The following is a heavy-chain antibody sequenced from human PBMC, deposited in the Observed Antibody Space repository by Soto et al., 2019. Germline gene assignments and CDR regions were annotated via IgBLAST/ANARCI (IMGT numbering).Heavy chain of an antibody. CDR1: GGTSTRYA. D-gene: IGHD2-2*01. CDR3: ARVIPGAEAWFDP. J-gene: IGHJ5*02. V-gene: IGHV1-69*06. Sequence: QERLVQSGAEVRKPGSSVKVSCKVTGGTSTRYAINWVRQAPGQGLVWMGGIVPMFGTSKYAQKFQGRVTITADTSTNIAYMELRSLTSDDTAVYYCARVIPGAEAWFDPWGQGTLVTVSS. CDR2: IVPMFGTS.